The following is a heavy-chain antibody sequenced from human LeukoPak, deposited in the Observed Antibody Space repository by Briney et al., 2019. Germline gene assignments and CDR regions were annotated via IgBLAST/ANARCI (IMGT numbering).Heavy chain of an antibody. CDR2: IYYSGST. CDR3: ARLYEKKWLVCDY. Sequence: SETLSLTCTVSSGSISSYYWSWIRQPPGKGLEWIGYIYYSGSTNYNPSLKSRVTISVDTSKNQFSLKLSSVTAADTAVYYCARLYEKKWLVCDYWGQGTLVTVSS. V-gene: IGHV4-59*08. D-gene: IGHD6-19*01. CDR1: SGSISSYY. J-gene: IGHJ4*02.